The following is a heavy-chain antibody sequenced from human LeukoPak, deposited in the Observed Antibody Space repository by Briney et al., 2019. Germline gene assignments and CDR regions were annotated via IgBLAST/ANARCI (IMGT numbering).Heavy chain of an antibody. CDR3: ASTNRKGITIFGVVTPDAFDI. D-gene: IGHD3-3*01. V-gene: IGHV4-59*01. Sequence: KASETLSLTCTVSGGSISSYYWSWIRQPPGKGLEWIGYIYYSGSNNYNPSLKSRVTISVDTSKNQFSLKLSSVTAADTAVYYCASTNRKGITIFGVVTPDAFDIWGQGTMVTVSS. CDR2: IYYSGSN. J-gene: IGHJ3*02. CDR1: GGSISSYY.